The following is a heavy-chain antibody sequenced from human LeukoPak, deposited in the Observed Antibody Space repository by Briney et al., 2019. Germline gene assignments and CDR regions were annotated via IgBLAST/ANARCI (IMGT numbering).Heavy chain of an antibody. CDR2: IYYSGST. CDR1: GGSISSSSYY. J-gene: IGHJ4*02. CDR3: ARDPYYYDSSGFSPYYFDY. V-gene: IGHV4-39*07. Sequence: SSETLSLTCTVSGGSISSSSYYWGWIRQPPGKGLEWIGSIYYSGSTSYNPSLKSRVTISVDTSKNQFSLKLSSVTAADTAVYYCARDPYYYDSSGFSPYYFDYWGQGTLVTVSS. D-gene: IGHD3-22*01.